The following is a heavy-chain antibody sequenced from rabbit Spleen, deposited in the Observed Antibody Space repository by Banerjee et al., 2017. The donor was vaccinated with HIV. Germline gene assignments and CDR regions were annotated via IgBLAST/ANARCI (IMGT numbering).Heavy chain of an antibody. CDR2: SYAGSSGST. J-gene: IGHJ6*01. CDR1: GFSFNSGYD. Sequence: QSLEESGGGLVKPGASLTLTCKASGFSFNSGYDMCWVRQAPGKGLEWIACSYAGSSGSTYSAIWAIGRFTISKTSSTTVTLQMTSLTAADTATYFCARDTGTSFSTYGMDLWAQAPSSPS. CDR3: ARDTGTSFSTYGMDL. D-gene: IGHD7-1*01. V-gene: IGHV1S40*01.